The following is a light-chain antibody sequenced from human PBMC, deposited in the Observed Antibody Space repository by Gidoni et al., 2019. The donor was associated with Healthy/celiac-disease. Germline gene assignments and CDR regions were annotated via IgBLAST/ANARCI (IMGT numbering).Light chain of an antibody. J-gene: IGKJ2*01. CDR1: QSVSSY. Sequence: EIVLPQSPATLSLSPGERATLSCRASQSVSSYLAWYQQKPGQAPRLLIYDASNRATGIPARFSGSGSGTDCTLTISSLEPEDFAVYYCQQRSNWPPLYTFGQGTKLEIK. CDR2: DAS. V-gene: IGKV3-11*01. CDR3: QQRSNWPPLYT.